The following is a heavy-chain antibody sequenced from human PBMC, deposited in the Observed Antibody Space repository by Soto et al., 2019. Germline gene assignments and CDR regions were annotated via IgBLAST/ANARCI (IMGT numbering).Heavy chain of an antibody. CDR2: ISGSGGST. D-gene: IGHD2-2*01. J-gene: IGHJ3*02. V-gene: IGHV3-23*01. CDR3: AKGNPYCSSTSCYAFDI. Sequence: EVQLLESGGGLVQPGGSLRLSCAASGFTFSSYAMSWVRQAPGKGLEWVSAISGSGGSTYYADSVKGRFTISRDNSKITLYLQMTSLRAEDTAVYYCAKGNPYCSSTSCYAFDIWGQGTMVTVSS. CDR1: GFTFSSYA.